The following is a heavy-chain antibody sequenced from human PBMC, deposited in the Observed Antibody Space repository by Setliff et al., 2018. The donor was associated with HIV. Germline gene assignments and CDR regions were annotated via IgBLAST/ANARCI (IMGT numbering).Heavy chain of an antibody. V-gene: IGHV1-8*02. D-gene: IGHD2-21*01. CDR2: MNPDSGNT. J-gene: IGHJ3*02. CDR1: GYSFTTHV. Sequence: ASVKVSCKASGYSFTTHVINWVRQSPGQGLEWMGWMNPDSGNTFYAQKFKGRVTMTRDTSTNTAYMELSSLTSDDTAVYFCARGSMSMVMFILVSAFDIWGQGTVVTVSS. CDR3: ARGSMSMVMFILVSAFDI.